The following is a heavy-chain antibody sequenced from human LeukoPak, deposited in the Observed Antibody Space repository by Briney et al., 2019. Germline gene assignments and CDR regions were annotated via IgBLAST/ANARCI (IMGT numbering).Heavy chain of an antibody. D-gene: IGHD7-27*01. CDR2: VSYDGSNK. Sequence: GGSLGLSCAASGFTFSNYAMHWVRQAPGKGLEWVAVVSYDGSNKYYADSVKGRFTISRDNSKNTLYLQMNSLRAEDAAIYYCATIGDRRTGELYRIDYWGQGTLVTVSS. J-gene: IGHJ4*02. CDR3: ATIGDRRTGELYRIDY. V-gene: IGHV3-30-3*01. CDR1: GFTFSNYA.